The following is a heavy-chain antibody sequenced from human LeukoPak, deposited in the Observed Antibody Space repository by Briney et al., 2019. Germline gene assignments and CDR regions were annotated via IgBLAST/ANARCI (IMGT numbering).Heavy chain of an antibody. CDR2: ISWNSGSI. D-gene: IGHD3-22*01. CDR1: GFTFDDYA. Sequence: PGRSLRLSCAASGFTFDDYAMHWVRQAPGKGLEWVSGISWNSGSIGYADSVKGRFTISRDNAKNSLYLQMNSLRAEDTALYYCAKGSYYCDSSGYDYWGQGTLVTVSS. V-gene: IGHV3-9*01. J-gene: IGHJ4*02. CDR3: AKGSYYCDSSGYDY.